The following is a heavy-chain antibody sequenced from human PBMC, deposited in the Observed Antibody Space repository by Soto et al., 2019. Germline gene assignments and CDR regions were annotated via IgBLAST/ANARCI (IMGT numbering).Heavy chain of an antibody. CDR1: GYTFTSYA. J-gene: IGHJ3*02. CDR2: INAGNGNT. CDR3: ARSGGVSLGAFDI. D-gene: IGHD3-16*01. Sequence: ASVKVSCKASGYTFTSYAMHWVRQAPGQRLEWMGWINAGNGNTKYSQKFQGRVTITRDTSASTAYMELSSLRSEDTAVYYCARSGGVSLGAFDIRGQGTMVTVSS. V-gene: IGHV1-3*01.